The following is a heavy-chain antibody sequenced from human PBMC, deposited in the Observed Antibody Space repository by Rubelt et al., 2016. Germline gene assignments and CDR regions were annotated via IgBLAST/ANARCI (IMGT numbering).Heavy chain of an antibody. J-gene: IGHJ4*02. Sequence: QVQLQESSPGQLKPSETLSLICSVSGYSISDGYYWGWVRQTPTKGFEWIGNIHHSGSTNYNPSLGGRVSISLDTSKNQSSRKVSTVTAAARAVYYWVKRLGSPDYWGQGNLVTVSS. CDR1: GYSISDGYY. CDR2: IHHSGST. V-gene: IGHV4-38-2*01. CDR3: VKRLGSPDY. D-gene: IGHD3-10*01.